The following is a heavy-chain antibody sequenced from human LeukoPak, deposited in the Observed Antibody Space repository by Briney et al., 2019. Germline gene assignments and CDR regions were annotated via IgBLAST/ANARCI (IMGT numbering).Heavy chain of an antibody. Sequence: SCKASGYTSTSYDINWVRQAPGKGLEWVAFIRYDGSNKYYADSVKGRFTISRDNSKNTLYLQMNSLRAEDTAVYYCAKDQNHYYDSSGYYYLLGYWGQGTLVTVSS. V-gene: IGHV3-30*02. D-gene: IGHD3-22*01. CDR1: GYTSTSYD. J-gene: IGHJ4*02. CDR3: AKDQNHYYDSSGYYYLLGY. CDR2: IRYDGSNK.